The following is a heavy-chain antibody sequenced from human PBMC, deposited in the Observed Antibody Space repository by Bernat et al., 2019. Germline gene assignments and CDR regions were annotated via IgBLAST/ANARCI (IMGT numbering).Heavy chain of an antibody. V-gene: IGHV3-30*03. CDR3: ARGTSTSAPYMDV. CDR1: GFTFGSYG. CDR2: ISYDGSHK. Sequence: QVQLVESGGGLVKPGGSLRLSCAASGFTFGSYGIHWVRQAPGKGLEWVAGISYDGSHKYYADSVKGRFTISRDNSKGTLYLQMDSLRAEDTAVYYCARGTSTSAPYMDVWGKGTTVTVSS. J-gene: IGHJ6*03.